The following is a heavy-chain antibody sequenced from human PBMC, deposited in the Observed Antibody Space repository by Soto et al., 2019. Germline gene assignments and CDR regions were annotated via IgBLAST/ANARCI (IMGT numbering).Heavy chain of an antibody. CDR3: ARVSSCGSTSCYGEFDP. V-gene: IGHV1-46*03. J-gene: IGHJ5*02. CDR2: INPSGGST. Sequence: SVKVSCKASGYTFTSYYMHWVRQAPGQGLEWMGIINPSGGSTSYAQKFQGRVTMTRDTSTSTVYMELSSLRSEDTAVYYCARVSSCGSTSCYGEFDPWGQGTLVTVSS. D-gene: IGHD2-2*01. CDR1: GYTFTSYY.